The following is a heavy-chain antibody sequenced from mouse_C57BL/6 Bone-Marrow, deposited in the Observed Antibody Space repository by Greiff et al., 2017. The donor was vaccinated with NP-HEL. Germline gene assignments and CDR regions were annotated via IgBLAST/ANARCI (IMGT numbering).Heavy chain of an antibody. Sequence: VQLQQSGPELVKPGASVKISCKASGYTFTDYYMNWVKQSHGKSLEWIGDINPNNGGTSYNQKFKGKAKLTVDKSSSTAYMELRSLTSADSAVYYCARDYDYDLYAMDYWGQGPSVTVSS. CDR3: ARDYDYDLYAMDY. D-gene: IGHD2-4*01. CDR1: GYTFTDYY. CDR2: INPNNGGT. V-gene: IGHV1-26*01. J-gene: IGHJ4*01.